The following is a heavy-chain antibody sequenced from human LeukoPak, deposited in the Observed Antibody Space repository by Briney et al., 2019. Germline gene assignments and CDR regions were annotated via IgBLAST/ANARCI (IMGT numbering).Heavy chain of an antibody. D-gene: IGHD3-10*01. CDR1: GGSISSNW. J-gene: IGHJ4*02. V-gene: IGHV4-4*02. Sequence: PSETLSLTCAVSGGSISSNWWSWVRQPPGKGLEWIGEIYHSGSTNYNPSLKSRVTISVDRSKDQFSLKLSSVTAADTAVYYCARERDYGSGSFYLDYWGQGTLVTVSS. CDR2: IYHSGST. CDR3: ARERDYGSGSFYLDY.